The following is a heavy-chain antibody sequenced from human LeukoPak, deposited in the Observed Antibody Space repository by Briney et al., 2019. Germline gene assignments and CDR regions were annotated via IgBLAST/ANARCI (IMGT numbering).Heavy chain of an antibody. Sequence: APVKDSCRATGYTFTGNYMHWVGQAPGQGLEWMGLINCNSGGTNYAQRFQGRVTMTRDTSITTVYMELSSLAAVGTGVYYCARVASGNNYGSWFDPWGQGTLVTVSS. CDR1: GYTFTGNY. D-gene: IGHD3-10*01. V-gene: IGHV1-2*02. J-gene: IGHJ5*02. CDR2: INCNSGGT. CDR3: ARVASGNNYGSWFDP.